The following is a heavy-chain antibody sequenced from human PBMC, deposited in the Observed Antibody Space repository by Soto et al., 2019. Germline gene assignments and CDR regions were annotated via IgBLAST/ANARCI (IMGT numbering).Heavy chain of an antibody. CDR3: ARTTRITMNPSTFDY. J-gene: IGHJ4*02. CDR1: GGTFSSYA. D-gene: IGHD3-22*01. V-gene: IGHV1-69*06. Sequence: GVSVKVSCKASGGTFSSYAISWVRQAPGQGLEWMGGIIPIFGTANYAQKFQGRVTITADKSTSTACMELSSLRSEDTAVYYCARTTRITMNPSTFDYWGQGTLVTVSS. CDR2: IIPIFGTA.